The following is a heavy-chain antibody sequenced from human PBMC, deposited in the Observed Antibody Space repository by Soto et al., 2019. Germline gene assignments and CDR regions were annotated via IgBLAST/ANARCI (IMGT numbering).Heavy chain of an antibody. J-gene: IGHJ5*01. V-gene: IGHV4-4*02. D-gene: IGHD6-19*01. Sequence: QVQLQESGPGLVKPSGTLSLTCAVSGGSISSSNWWSWVRQPPGKGLEWIGEIYHSGSTNYNPSLKSRVTIPVARPKTRFPLRLSPGPAAAPAVYSCARGFRSGGLDSWGREPLSTASS. CDR1: GGSISSSNW. CDR3: ARGFRSGGLDS. CDR2: IYHSGST.